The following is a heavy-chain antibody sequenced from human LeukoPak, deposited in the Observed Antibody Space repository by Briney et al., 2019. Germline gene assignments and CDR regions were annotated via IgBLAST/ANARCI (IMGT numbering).Heavy chain of an antibody. D-gene: IGHD3-22*01. CDR2: IYHSGST. CDR1: GGSISSGCYS. Sequence: SETLSLTCAVSGGSISSGCYSWRWIRQPPGKGLEWIGYIYHSGSTYHNPSLKSRVTISVDRSKNQFSLKLSSVTAADTAVYYCARGTTYYYDSSGYFYFDYWGQGTLVTVSS. J-gene: IGHJ4*02. V-gene: IGHV4-30-2*01. CDR3: ARGTTYYYDSSGYFYFDY.